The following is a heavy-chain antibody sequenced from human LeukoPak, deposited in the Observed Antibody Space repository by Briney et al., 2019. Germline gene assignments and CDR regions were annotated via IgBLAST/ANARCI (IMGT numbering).Heavy chain of an antibody. CDR2: IYYNGYT. D-gene: IGHD1-26*01. Sequence: SETLSLTCTVSGGSIGTYYWSWIRQPPGKGLEWIGYIYYNGYTDYNPSLKSRVTISLHTSKNQFSLNLSSVTAADTAVYYCARDNGGSQRYYYYYMDVWGKGTTVTVSS. CDR1: GGSIGTYY. CDR3: ARDNGGSQRYYYYYMDV. V-gene: IGHV4-59*01. J-gene: IGHJ6*03.